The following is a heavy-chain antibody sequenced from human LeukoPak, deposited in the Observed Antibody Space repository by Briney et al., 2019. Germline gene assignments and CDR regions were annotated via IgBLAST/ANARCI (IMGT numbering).Heavy chain of an antibody. CDR3: AREYSGSYRYFDY. V-gene: IGHV3-74*01. J-gene: IGHJ4*02. CDR1: GFTFSSYW. CDR2: INSDGSST. D-gene: IGHD1-26*01. Sequence: GGSLRLSCAASGFTFSSYWMHWVRQGPGKGLVWVSRINSDGSSTSYADSVKGRFTISRDNAKNTLYLQMNSLRAEDTAVYYCAREYSGSYRYFDYWGQGTLVTVSS.